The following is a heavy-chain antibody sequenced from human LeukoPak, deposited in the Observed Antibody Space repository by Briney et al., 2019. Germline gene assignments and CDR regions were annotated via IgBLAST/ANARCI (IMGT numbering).Heavy chain of an antibody. J-gene: IGHJ3*02. CDR2: IYTSGST. CDR3: ARDSTIFGVVITDAFDI. V-gene: IGHV4-61*02. Sequence: SETLSLTCTVSGGSISSGSYYWSWIRQPAGKGLEWIGRIYTSGSTNYNPSLKSRVTISVDTSKNQFSLKLSSVTAADTAVYYCARDSTIFGVVITDAFDIWGQGTMVTVSS. D-gene: IGHD3-3*01. CDR1: GGSISSGSYY.